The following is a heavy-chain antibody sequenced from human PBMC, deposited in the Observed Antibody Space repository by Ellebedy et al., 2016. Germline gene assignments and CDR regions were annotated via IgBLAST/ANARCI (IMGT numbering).Heavy chain of an antibody. V-gene: IGHV3-23*01. CDR2: ISGSGSTT. CDR3: AKLGHYYDSSGYYEMGAFDI. J-gene: IGHJ3*02. D-gene: IGHD3-22*01. CDR1: GFAFSSSA. Sequence: GGSLRLSCAVSGFAFSSSAMTWVRQAPGKGLEWVSTISGSGSTTYYADSVKGHFTISRDNSKNTLYLQMNSLRAEDSAVYYCAKLGHYYDSSGYYEMGAFDIWGQGTMVTVSS.